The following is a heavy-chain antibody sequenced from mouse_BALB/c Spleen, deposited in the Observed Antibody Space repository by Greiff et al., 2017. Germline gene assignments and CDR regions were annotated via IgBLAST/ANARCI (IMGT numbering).Heavy chain of an antibody. J-gene: IGHJ3*01. CDR2: ISSGSSTI. CDR1: GFTFSSFG. V-gene: IGHV5-17*02. D-gene: IGHD1-1*01. CDR3: ARGGELRPLAY. Sequence: EVKLMESGGGLVQPGGSRKLSCAASGFTFSSFGMHWVRQAPEKGLEWVAYISSGSSTIYYADTVKGRFTISRDNPKNTLFLQMTSLRSEDTAMYYCARGGELRPLAYWGQGTLVTVSA.